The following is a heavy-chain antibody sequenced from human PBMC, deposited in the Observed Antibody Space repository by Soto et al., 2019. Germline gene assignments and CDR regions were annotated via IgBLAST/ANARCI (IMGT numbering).Heavy chain of an antibody. CDR3: ARDWGLYCSSTGCYGSSYYYYGMDV. D-gene: IGHD2-2*01. Sequence: QVQLVQSGAEVKKPGSSVKVSCKASGGTFSSYAISWVRQAPGQGLEWMGGIIPIFGTANYAQKFQGRVTITADESTSTAYMERSSLRSEDTAVYYCARDWGLYCSSTGCYGSSYYYYGMDVWGQGTTVTVSS. V-gene: IGHV1-69*01. CDR2: IIPIFGTA. J-gene: IGHJ6*02. CDR1: GGTFSSYA.